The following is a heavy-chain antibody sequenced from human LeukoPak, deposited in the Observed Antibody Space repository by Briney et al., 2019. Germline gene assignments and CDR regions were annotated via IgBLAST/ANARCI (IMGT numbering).Heavy chain of an antibody. CDR2: IRSRANGYTA. CDR3: TRLSSTVTPFDY. J-gene: IGHJ4*02. CDR1: GFTFSGFA. D-gene: IGHD4-17*01. V-gene: IGHV3-73*01. Sequence: PGGSLRLSCAASGFTFSGFAMHWVRQASGKGLEWVGRIRSRANGYTAAYGASVKGRFTISRDDSKNTAYLQMNSLKPEDTAVYYCTRLSSTVTPFDYWGQGTLVTVSS.